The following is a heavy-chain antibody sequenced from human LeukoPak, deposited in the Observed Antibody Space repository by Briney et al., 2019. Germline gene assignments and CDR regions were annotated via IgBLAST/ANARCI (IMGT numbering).Heavy chain of an antibody. CDR2: IKQDGSEK. V-gene: IGHV3-7*01. CDR1: GFTFSSYW. CDR3: ARLGGRLGPPGY. Sequence: PGGSLRLSCAASGFTFSSYWMSWVRQAPGEGLEWVANIKQDGSEKHYVDSVKGRFTISRDNAKNLLYLQMNSLRAEDTAVYYCARLGGRLGPPGYWGQGTLVTVSS. D-gene: IGHD6-25*01. J-gene: IGHJ4*02.